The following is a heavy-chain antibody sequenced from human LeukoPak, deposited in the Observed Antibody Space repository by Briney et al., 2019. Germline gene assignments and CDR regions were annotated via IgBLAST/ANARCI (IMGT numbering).Heavy chain of an antibody. Sequence: PETLSLTCTVSGGSISSYYWSWIRQPPGKGLEWIGYIYYSGSTNYNPSLKSRVTISVDTSKNQFSLKLSSVTAADTAVYYCARIGLIAAAAKAFDIWGQGTMVTVSS. CDR2: IYYSGST. CDR1: GGSISSYY. J-gene: IGHJ3*02. D-gene: IGHD6-13*01. CDR3: ARIGLIAAAAKAFDI. V-gene: IGHV4-59*01.